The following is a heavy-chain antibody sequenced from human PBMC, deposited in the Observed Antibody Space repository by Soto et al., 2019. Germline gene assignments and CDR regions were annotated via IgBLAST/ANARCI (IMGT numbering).Heavy chain of an antibody. Sequence: SETLSLTCAVAGDSISSYSWNWIRQTAGRGLEWIGRVYPSGHTQYRSSFETRVTVSVDMSTNQFCLELRSVTAADTAVYYCARESGENRSYEAHWRQGTQVTVSS. V-gene: IGHV4-4*07. D-gene: IGHD1-26*01. CDR1: GDSISSYS. CDR2: VYPSGHT. J-gene: IGHJ4*02. CDR3: ARESGENRSYEAH.